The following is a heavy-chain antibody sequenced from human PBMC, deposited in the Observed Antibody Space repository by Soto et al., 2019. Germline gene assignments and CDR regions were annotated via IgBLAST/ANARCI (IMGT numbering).Heavy chain of an antibody. V-gene: IGHV4-59*01. CDR2: IYYSGST. J-gene: IGHJ4*02. CDR3: ARRYGGNFDY. Sequence: SESLSLTCTVSGGSISSYYWSWIRQPPGKGLEWIGYIYYSGSTNYNPSLKSRVTISVDTSKNQFPLKLSSVTAADTAVYYCARRYGGNFDYWGQGTLVTVSS. CDR1: GGSISSYY. D-gene: IGHD1-26*01.